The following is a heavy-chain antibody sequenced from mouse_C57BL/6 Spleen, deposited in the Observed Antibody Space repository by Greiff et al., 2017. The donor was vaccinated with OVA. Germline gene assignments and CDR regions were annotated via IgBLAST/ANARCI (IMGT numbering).Heavy chain of an antibody. D-gene: IGHD2-12*01. CDR3: ARGYSFAY. J-gene: IGHJ3*01. CDR1: GYSITSGYY. CDR2: ISYDGSN. V-gene: IGHV3-6*01. Sequence: EVQLQQSGPGLVKPSQSLSLTCSVTGYSITSGYYWNWIRQFPGNKLEWMGYISYDGSNNYNPSFKNRISITRDTSKNQFFLKLNSVTTEDTATYYCARGYSFAYWGQGTLVTVSA.